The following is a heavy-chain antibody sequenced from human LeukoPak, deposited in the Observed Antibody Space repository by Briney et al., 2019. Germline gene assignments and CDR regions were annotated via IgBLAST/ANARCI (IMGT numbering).Heavy chain of an antibody. CDR3: AKAVVIVPTATPFDY. D-gene: IGHD2-2*01. CDR2: IRYDGSIK. CDR1: GFTFSSYG. Sequence: GGSLRLSCAASGFTFSSYGIHWVRQAPGKGLEWVAFIRYDGSIKYYADSVKGRFTISRDNSKNTLYMQMNSLRAEDTAVYYCAKAVVIVPTATPFDYWGQGTLVTVSS. V-gene: IGHV3-30*02. J-gene: IGHJ4*02.